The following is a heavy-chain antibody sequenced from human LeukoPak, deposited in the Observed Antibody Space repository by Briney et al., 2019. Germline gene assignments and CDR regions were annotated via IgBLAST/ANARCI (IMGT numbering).Heavy chain of an antibody. CDR3: ARDSEGYFDY. J-gene: IGHJ4*02. D-gene: IGHD1-26*01. V-gene: IGHV4-38-2*02. Sequence: SETLSLTCTVSGYSISNGYYWGWIRQPPGKGLEWIGHIYYSGSTNYNPSLKSRVTISVDTSKNQFSLKLSSVTAADTAVYYCARDSEGYFDYWGQGTLVTVSS. CDR1: GYSISNGYY. CDR2: IYYSGST.